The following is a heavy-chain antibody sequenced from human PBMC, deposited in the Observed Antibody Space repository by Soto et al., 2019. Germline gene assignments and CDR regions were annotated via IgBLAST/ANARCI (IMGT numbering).Heavy chain of an antibody. CDR1: GFTFSNYG. V-gene: IGHV3-23*01. CDR2: IGDRGGDT. Sequence: GGSLRLSCAASGFTFSNYGMHWVRQAPGKGLEWVSGIGDRGGDTYYADFVKGRFTISRDDSKNTLYMEMNNLRAEDTAVYYCAKESYNRRTDFDSWGQGTLVTVSS. J-gene: IGHJ4*02. CDR3: AKESYNRRTDFDS. D-gene: IGHD3-10*01.